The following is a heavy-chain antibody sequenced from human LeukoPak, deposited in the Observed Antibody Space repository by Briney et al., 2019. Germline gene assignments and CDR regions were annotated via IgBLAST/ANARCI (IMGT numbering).Heavy chain of an antibody. CDR2: INPSGGST. CDR1: GYTFTSYY. CDR3: ARRIAAAGFPGTYDY. V-gene: IGHV1-46*01. J-gene: IGHJ4*02. Sequence: ASVKVSCKASGYTFTSYYMHWVRQAPGQGLEWMGIINPSGGSTSYAQKFQGRVTMTRDTSISTAYMELSRLRSDDTAVYYCARRIAAAGFPGTYDYWGQGTLVTVSS. D-gene: IGHD6-13*01.